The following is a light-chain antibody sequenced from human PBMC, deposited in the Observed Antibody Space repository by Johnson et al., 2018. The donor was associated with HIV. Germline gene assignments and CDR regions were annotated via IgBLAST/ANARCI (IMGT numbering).Light chain of an antibody. CDR2: DNN. Sequence: QPVLTQPPSVSAAPGQKVTISCSGSSSNIGNNYVSWYQQLPGTAPKLLIYDNNKRPSGLPDRFSGSKSGTSATLSLTGPHNGDEADYYSVTWDSSLSALYVFGTGTKVTVL. J-gene: IGLJ1*01. V-gene: IGLV1-51*01. CDR3: VTWDSSLSALYV. CDR1: SSNIGNNY.